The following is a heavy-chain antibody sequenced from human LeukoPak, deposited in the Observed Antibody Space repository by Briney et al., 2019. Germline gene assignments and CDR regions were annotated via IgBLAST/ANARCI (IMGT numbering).Heavy chain of an antibody. V-gene: IGHV5-51*01. J-gene: IGHJ5*02. CDR2: IYPGDSDT. CDR1: GSRFTSYR. D-gene: IGHD6-13*01. CDR3: ARSSSSWSHNWFDP. Sequence: GEPLQISCQGSGSRFTSYRIGWVRQMPGKGLEWMGIIYPGDSDTRYSSSFQGQVTISADKSISTAYLQWSRLKASDTAMYYCARSSSSWSHNWFDPWGQGTLVTVSS.